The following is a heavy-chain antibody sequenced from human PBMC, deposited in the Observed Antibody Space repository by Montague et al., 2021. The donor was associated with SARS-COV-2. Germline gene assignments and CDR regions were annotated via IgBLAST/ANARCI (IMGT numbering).Heavy chain of an antibody. V-gene: IGHV4-59*08. D-gene: IGHD3-16*01. Sequence: SETLSLTCTVSGGSISSDYWTWIRQPPGKGLEWIGFVYYRGNTYXNPSLRGRVTISVDTSSNHFSLTLSSVTAADTAIYYCARHYDHSSRVDSWGQGTLVTVPS. CDR3: ARHYDHSSRVDS. CDR1: GGSISSDY. J-gene: IGHJ4*02. CDR2: VYYRGNT.